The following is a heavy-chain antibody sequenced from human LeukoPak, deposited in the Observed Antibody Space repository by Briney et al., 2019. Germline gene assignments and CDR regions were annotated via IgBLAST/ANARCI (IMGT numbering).Heavy chain of an antibody. CDR1: GGSFSGYY. CDR3: ARQKEPYSSSWYGERENWFDP. CDR2: INHSGST. V-gene: IGHV4-34*01. J-gene: IGHJ5*02. Sequence: PSETLSLTCAGYGGSFSGYYWSWLRQPPGKGLEWLGEINHSGSTNYNPPLKSRVTISVDTSKNQFSLKLSSVTAADTAVYYCARQKEPYSSSWYGERENWFDPWGQGTLVTVSS. D-gene: IGHD6-13*01.